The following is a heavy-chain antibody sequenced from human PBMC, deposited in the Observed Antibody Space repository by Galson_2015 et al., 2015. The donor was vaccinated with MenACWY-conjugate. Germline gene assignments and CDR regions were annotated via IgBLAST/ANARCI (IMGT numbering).Heavy chain of an antibody. Sequence: SLRLSCAASGFTFSSYAMHWVRQAPGKGLEWVAVISYDGSNKYYADSVEGRFTISRDNSKNTLYLQMNSLRAEDTAVYYCARGRIVGATRFDYWGQGTLVTVSA. CDR3: ARGRIVGATRFDY. V-gene: IGHV3-30-3*01. CDR2: ISYDGSNK. CDR1: GFTFSSYA. J-gene: IGHJ4*02. D-gene: IGHD1-26*01.